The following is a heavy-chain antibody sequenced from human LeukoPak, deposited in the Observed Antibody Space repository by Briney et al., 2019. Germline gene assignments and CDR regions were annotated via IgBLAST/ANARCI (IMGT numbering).Heavy chain of an antibody. CDR2: IKHDGSET. CDR3: ATEGAYRTSSHPAY. V-gene: IGHV3-7*01. D-gene: IGHD3-16*02. Sequence: GGSLRLSCAASGFTFTKYWMSWARQAPGKGPEWVANIKHDGSETYYLDSVKGRFTISRDNAKNSLYLQMSSLRADDTAVYYCATEGAYRTSSHPAYWGQGTRVTVSS. J-gene: IGHJ4*02. CDR1: GFTFTKYW.